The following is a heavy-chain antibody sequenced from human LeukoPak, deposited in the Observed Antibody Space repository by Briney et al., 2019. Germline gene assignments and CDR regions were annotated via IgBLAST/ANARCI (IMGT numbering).Heavy chain of an antibody. Sequence: GGSLRLSRAASGFTFSSYAMHWVRQAPGKGLGWVAVISYDGSNKYYADSVKGRFTIPRDNSKNTLCLQMNSLRAEDTAVYYCARGLGDFWSGYRYRGADYYYGMDVWGQGTTVTVSS. J-gene: IGHJ6*02. CDR1: GFTFSSYA. CDR2: ISYDGSNK. CDR3: ARGLGDFWSGYRYRGADYYYGMDV. D-gene: IGHD3-3*01. V-gene: IGHV3-30-3*01.